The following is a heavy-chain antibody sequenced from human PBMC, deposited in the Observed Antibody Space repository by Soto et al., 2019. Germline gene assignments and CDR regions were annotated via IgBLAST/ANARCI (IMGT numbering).Heavy chain of an antibody. CDR2: ISGSGGST. CDR3: AKSLAADSSGWYGGFYYYYYGMDV. Sequence: PGGSLRLSCAASGFTFSSYAMSWVRQAPGKGLEWVSAISGSGGSTYYADSVKGRFTISRDNSKNTLYLQMNSLRAEDTAVYYCAKSLAADSSGWYGGFYYYYYGMDVWGQGTTVTVSS. J-gene: IGHJ6*02. D-gene: IGHD6-19*01. CDR1: GFTFSSYA. V-gene: IGHV3-23*01.